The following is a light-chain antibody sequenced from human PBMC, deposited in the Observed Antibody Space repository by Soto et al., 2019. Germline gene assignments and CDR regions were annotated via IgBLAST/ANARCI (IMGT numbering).Light chain of an antibody. CDR3: MQGLKTHQK. Sequence: DIVMTQSPLSLPVTPGEPASISCRSSQSLLHSNGYNYLDWYLQKPGQSPQLLIYSGSNRASGVTDRFSVSGSGTDFTLKISRVEAEDAGVYYCMQGLKTHQKFGQGTKVDI. J-gene: IGKJ1*01. CDR2: SGS. V-gene: IGKV2-28*01. CDR1: QSLLHSNGYNY.